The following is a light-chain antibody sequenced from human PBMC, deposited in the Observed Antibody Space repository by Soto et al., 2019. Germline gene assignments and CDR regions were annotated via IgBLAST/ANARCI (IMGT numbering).Light chain of an antibody. CDR3: QQRSNWPPLT. CDR1: QSVSSY. CDR2: DAS. V-gene: IGKV3-11*01. J-gene: IGKJ4*01. Sequence: EIVLTQSPGTLFLSPGERATLSCRASQSVSSYLAWYQQKPGQAPRLLIYDASNRATGIPARFSGSGSGTDFTLTISSLEPEDFAVYYCQQRSNWPPLTFGGGTKVEIK.